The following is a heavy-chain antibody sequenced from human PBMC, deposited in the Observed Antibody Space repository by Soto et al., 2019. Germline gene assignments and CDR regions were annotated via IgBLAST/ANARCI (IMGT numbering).Heavy chain of an antibody. D-gene: IGHD2-15*01. J-gene: IGHJ4*02. CDR3: ARALGCRGGSCYLPFDY. CDR2: IIPIFGTA. Sequence: QVQLVQSGAEVKKPGSSVKVSCKASGGTFSSYAISWVRQAPGQGLEWMGGIIPIFGTANYAQKFQGRVTITADESTSTASMGLSSLRSDDTAVYYCARALGCRGGSCYLPFDYWGQGTLVTVSS. V-gene: IGHV1-69*12. CDR1: GGTFSSYA.